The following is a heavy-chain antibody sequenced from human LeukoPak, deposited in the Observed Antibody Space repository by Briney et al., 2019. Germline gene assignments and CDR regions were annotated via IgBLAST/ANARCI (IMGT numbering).Heavy chain of an antibody. CDR3: ATLRGSGWYRDY. CDR2: IKQDGSEK. J-gene: IGHJ4*02. D-gene: IGHD6-19*01. Sequence: GGSLRLSCAASGFTFDDYGMSWVRQAPGKGLEWVANIKQDGSEKYYVDSVKGRFTISRDNAKNSLYLQMNSLRADDTAVYYCATLRGSGWYRDYWGQGTLVTVSS. CDR1: GFTFDDYG. V-gene: IGHV3-7*03.